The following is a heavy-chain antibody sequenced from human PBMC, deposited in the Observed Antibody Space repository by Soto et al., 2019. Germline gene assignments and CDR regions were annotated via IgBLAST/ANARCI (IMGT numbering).Heavy chain of an antibody. CDR3: ARDDDYGDNGLDY. V-gene: IGHV3-33*01. CDR1: GFTFGRHG. D-gene: IGHD4-17*01. J-gene: IGHJ4*02. Sequence: QVQLVESGGGVVQPGGSLRLSCAASGFTFGRHGMHWVRQAPGKGLEWVAVIGSDGRRDSYADSVKGRFTISRDNGQNTLYLQRNSLRAEDTAVYYCARDDDYGDNGLDYWGQGPLVTVCS. CDR2: IGSDGRRD.